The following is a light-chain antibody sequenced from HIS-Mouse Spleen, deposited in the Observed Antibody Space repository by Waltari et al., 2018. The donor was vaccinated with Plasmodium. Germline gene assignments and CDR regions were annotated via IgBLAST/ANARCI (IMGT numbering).Light chain of an antibody. J-gene: IGKJ1*01. Sequence: EIVLTQSPGTLSLSPGERATLSCRASQSVSSSYLAWYQQKPGQAPRLLILGASSRATGIPDRFSGSGSGTDFTLTISRLEPEDFAVYYCQQYGSSPWTFGQGTKVEIK. V-gene: IGKV3-20*01. CDR3: QQYGSSPWT. CDR2: GAS. CDR1: QSVSSSY.